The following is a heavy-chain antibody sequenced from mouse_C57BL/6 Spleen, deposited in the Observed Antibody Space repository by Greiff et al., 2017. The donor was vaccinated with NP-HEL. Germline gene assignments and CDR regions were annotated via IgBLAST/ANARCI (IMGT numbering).Heavy chain of an antibody. D-gene: IGHD2-4*01. J-gene: IGHJ3*01. CDR2: IDPENGDT. Sequence: VQLKESGAELVRPGASVKLSCTASGFNIKDDYMHWVKQRPEQGLEWIGWIDPENGDTEYASKFQGKATITADTSSNTAYLQLSSLTSEDTAVYYCTTGYYDYDGAYWGQGTLVTVSA. CDR3: TTGYYDYDGAY. V-gene: IGHV14-4*01. CDR1: GFNIKDDY.